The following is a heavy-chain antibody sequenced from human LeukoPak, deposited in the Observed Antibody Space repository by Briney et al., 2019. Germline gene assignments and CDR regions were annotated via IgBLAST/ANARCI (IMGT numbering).Heavy chain of an antibody. J-gene: IGHJ4*02. CDR1: GGSISNYY. CDR3: AREGPDILTGYRYHYFDY. V-gene: IGHV4-59*01. Sequence: SETLSLTCTVSGGSISNYYWSWIRQPPGKGLEWIAYIYYSGSTNYNPSLKSRVTISVDTSKNQFSLKLSSVTAADTAVYYCAREGPDILTGYRYHYFDYWGQGTLVTVSS. D-gene: IGHD3-9*01. CDR2: IYYSGST.